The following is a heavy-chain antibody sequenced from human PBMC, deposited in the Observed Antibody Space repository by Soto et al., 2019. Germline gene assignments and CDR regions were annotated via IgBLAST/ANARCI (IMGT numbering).Heavy chain of an antibody. CDR1: GGSSSSSSYY. CDR2: IYYSGST. V-gene: IGHV4-39*07. D-gene: IGHD2-2*01. J-gene: IGHJ6*02. CDR3: ARVVGGYYYGMDV. Sequence: SETLSLTCTVSGGSSSSSSYYWGWIRQPPGKGLEWIGKIYYSGSTYYNPSLKSRVTISVDKSKNQFSLKLSSVTAADTAVYYCARVVGGYYYGMDVWGQGTTVTVSS.